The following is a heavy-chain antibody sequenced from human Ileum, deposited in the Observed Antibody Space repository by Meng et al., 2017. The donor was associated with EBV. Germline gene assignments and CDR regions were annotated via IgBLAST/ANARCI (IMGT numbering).Heavy chain of an antibody. J-gene: IGHJ4*02. V-gene: IGHV4-4*02. CDR3: AKNGEKYFEY. Sequence: LRLPGPGPGLVNPSGPRSLTCAVSGGSISVINWWSWVRQSPEKGLEWIGEMSDSGITHYNPSLKSRVTISADKSNNQFSLKLTSVTSADTAVYFCAKNGEKYFEYWGQGTLVTVSS. CDR1: GGSISVINW. CDR2: MSDSGIT.